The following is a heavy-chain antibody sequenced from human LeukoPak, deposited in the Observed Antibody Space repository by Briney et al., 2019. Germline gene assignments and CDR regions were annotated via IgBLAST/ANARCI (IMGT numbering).Heavy chain of an antibody. CDR1: GGSISSSSYY. Sequence: SETLSLTCTVSGGSISSSSYYWGWIRQPPGKGLEWIGSIYYSGSTYYNPSLKSRGTISVDTSKNQFSLKLSSVTAADTAVYYCARRGSGWYYFDYWGQGTLVTVSS. J-gene: IGHJ4*02. CDR2: IYYSGST. D-gene: IGHD6-19*01. V-gene: IGHV4-39*01. CDR3: ARRGSGWYYFDY.